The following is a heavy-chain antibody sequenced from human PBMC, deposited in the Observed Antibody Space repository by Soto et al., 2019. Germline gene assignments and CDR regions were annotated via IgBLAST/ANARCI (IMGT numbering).Heavy chain of an antibody. CDR1: GFSLSTSGMG. D-gene: IGHD6-13*01. Sequence: QITLKESGPPLVQPTQTLTLTCTFSGFSLSTSGMGVGWIRQPPGKALECLALIYWDDDKHYSPSLASRLTITKDTSKNQVVLTMTTMDPVDTATYYCAHRRAAASLDYCGQGTLVTVSS. CDR2: IYWDDDK. J-gene: IGHJ4*02. CDR3: AHRRAAASLDY. V-gene: IGHV2-5*02.